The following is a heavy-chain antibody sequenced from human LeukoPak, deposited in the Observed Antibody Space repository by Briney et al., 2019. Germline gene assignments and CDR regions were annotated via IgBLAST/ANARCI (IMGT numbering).Heavy chain of an antibody. V-gene: IGHV3-23*01. CDR2: ISGSGGST. J-gene: IGHJ4*02. CDR1: GFTFSSYA. CDR3: AKGVFGSITATAVNC. Sequence: GGSLRLSCAASGFTFSSYAMSWVRQAPGKGLEWVSAISGSGGSTYYADSVKGRFTISRDNSKNTLYLQMNSLRAEDTAVYFCAKGVFGSITATAVNCWGQGTLVTVSS. D-gene: IGHD1-7*01.